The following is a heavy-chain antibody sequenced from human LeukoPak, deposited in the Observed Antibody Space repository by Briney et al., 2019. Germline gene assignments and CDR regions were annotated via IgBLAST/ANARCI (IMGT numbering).Heavy chain of an antibody. CDR1: GGPISSYY. Sequence: PSETLSLTCTVSGGPISSYYWSWIRQPPGKGLEWIGYIYYSGTTNYNPSLKSRVTISVDTSKNQFSLKLSSVTAADTAVYFCTRHMSYYYGMDVWGQGTTVTVSS. J-gene: IGHJ6*02. V-gene: IGHV4-59*08. CDR3: TRHMSYYYGMDV. CDR2: IYYSGTT. D-gene: IGHD3-10*02.